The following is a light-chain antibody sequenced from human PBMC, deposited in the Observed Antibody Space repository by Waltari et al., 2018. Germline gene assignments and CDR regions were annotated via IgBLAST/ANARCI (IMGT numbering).Light chain of an antibody. CDR1: SLRPYY. J-gene: IGLJ2*01. Sequence: SSELSPDPAVSVALGQTVRITCQGDSLRPYYASWCRPKPVQFPVLLIYGKNNRPSGIPDRFSASSSGNAAALTISGARAEDEGDYYCNTREISGDVVVGGGTKLTVL. V-gene: IGLV3-19*01. CDR3: NTREISGDVV. CDR2: GKN.